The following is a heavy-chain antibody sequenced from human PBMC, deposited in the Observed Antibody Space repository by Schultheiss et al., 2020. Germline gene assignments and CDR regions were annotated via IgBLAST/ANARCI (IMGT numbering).Heavy chain of an antibody. D-gene: IGHD3-10*01. V-gene: IGHV3-74*01. J-gene: IGHJ6*02. CDR3: ARDLGAYYYGSGSYYDGMDV. CDR2: INRDGSST. CDR1: GFTFSYYY. Sequence: GGSLRLSCAASGFTFSYYYMSGVRQAPGKGPVWVSRINRDGSSTRYADSVKGRFTISRDNSKNTVYLQMNSLRAEDTAMYYCARDLGAYYYGSGSYYDGMDVWGQGTTVTVSS.